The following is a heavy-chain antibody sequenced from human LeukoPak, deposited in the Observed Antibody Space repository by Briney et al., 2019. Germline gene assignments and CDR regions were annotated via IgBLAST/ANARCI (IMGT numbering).Heavy chain of an antibody. Sequence: PSQTLSLTCTVSGGSISSGGYYWSWIRQHPGKGLEWIGYIYYSGSTNYNPSLKSRVTISVDTSKNQFSLKLSSVTAADTAVYYCARGVMPRRYCSGGSCSPYFDYWGQGTLVTVSS. CDR3: ARGVMPRRYCSGGSCSPYFDY. CDR2: IYYSGST. CDR1: GGSISSGGYY. D-gene: IGHD2-15*01. J-gene: IGHJ4*02. V-gene: IGHV4-31*03.